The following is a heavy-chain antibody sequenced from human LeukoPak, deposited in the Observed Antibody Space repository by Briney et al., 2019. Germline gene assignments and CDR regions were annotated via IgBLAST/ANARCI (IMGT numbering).Heavy chain of an antibody. D-gene: IGHD3-22*01. CDR3: ATRYYDSSGYYYYFDY. V-gene: IGHV1-24*01. J-gene: IGHJ4*02. CDR1: GYTLTELS. CDR2: FDPEDGET. Sequence: AASVKVSCKVSGYTLTELSMHWVRQAPGKGLEWMRGFDPEDGETIYAQKFQGRVTMTEDTSTDTAYMELSSLRSEDTAVYYCATRYYDSSGYYYYFDYWGQGTLVTVSS.